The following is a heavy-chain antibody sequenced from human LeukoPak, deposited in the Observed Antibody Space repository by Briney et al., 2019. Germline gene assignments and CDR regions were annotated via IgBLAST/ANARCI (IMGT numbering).Heavy chain of an antibody. V-gene: IGHV3-48*04. CDR1: GFTFSSYS. CDR3: ARDLRVPAAIPFDY. CDR2: ISSSSSTI. D-gene: IGHD2-2*01. Sequence: GGSLRLSCAASGFTFSSYSMNWVRQAPGKGLEWVSYISSSSSTIYYADSVKGRFTISRDNAKNSLYLQMNSLRAEDTAVYYCARDLRVPAAIPFDYWGQGTLVTVSS. J-gene: IGHJ4*02.